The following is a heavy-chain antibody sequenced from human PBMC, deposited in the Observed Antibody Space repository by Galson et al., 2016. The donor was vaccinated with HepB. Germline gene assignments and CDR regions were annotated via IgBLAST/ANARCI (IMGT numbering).Heavy chain of an antibody. Sequence: SLRLSCAASGFTFSTYGMHWVRQAPGKGLEWVAVISYDGSNKKYADSVKGRFTIPRDTSKNTLYLQMNSLTAEDTAVYFCAKDGYRGSYRDYYGMDVWGQGTTVTVS. D-gene: IGHD1-26*01. CDR3: AKDGYRGSYRDYYGMDV. CDR1: GFTFSTYG. V-gene: IGHV3-30*18. J-gene: IGHJ6*02. CDR2: ISYDGSNK.